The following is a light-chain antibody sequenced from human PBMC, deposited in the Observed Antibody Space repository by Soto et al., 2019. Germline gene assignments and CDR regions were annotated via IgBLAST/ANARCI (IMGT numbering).Light chain of an antibody. Sequence: QSVLTQPASVSESPGQSITISCTGTSSDVGGYNYVYWYQQHPGKAPKLIIYDVSNRPSGVSNRFSGSKSANTASLTISGLQAEDEADYYCSSYTSSSTLVVFGGGTQLTVL. CDR1: SSDVGGYNY. CDR3: SSYTSSSTLVV. CDR2: DVS. V-gene: IGLV2-14*03. J-gene: IGLJ2*01.